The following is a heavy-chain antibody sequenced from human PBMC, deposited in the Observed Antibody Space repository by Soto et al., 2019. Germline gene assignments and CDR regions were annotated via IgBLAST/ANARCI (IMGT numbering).Heavy chain of an antibody. D-gene: IGHD6-6*01. CDR3: ARDEYDLTLFDY. CDR2: ISYDGSNK. V-gene: IGHV3-30-3*01. CDR1: GFTFSSYT. Sequence: QVQLVESGGGVVQPGRSLRLSCAASGFTFSSYTMHWVRQAPGKGLEWVAVISYDGSNKYYADSVKGRFTISRDNSKNTLYLQMNSLRAEDTAEYYCARDEYDLTLFDYWGQGTLVTVSS. J-gene: IGHJ4*02.